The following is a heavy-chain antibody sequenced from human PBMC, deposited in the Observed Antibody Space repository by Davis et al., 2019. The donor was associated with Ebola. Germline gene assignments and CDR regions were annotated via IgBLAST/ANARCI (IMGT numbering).Heavy chain of an antibody. CDR2: INHSGST. Sequence: PSETLSLTCAVYGGSFSGYYWSWIRQPPGKGLEWIGEINHSGSTNYNPSLKSRVTISVDKSKNQFSLKLSSVTAADTAVYYCARGPYYYYYMDVWGKGTTVTVSS. CDR1: GGSFSGYY. CDR3: ARGPYYYYYMDV. J-gene: IGHJ6*03. V-gene: IGHV4-34*01.